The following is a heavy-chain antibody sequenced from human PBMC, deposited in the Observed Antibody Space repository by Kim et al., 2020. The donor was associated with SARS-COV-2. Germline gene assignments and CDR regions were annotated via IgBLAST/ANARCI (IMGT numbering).Heavy chain of an antibody. D-gene: IGHD6-13*01. Sequence: KRRVTIAVDTSKNQFSLKLSSVTAADTAVYYCARGGYSSSWYGERDAFDIWGQGTMVTVSS. CDR3: ARGGYSSSWYGERDAFDI. J-gene: IGHJ3*02. V-gene: IGHV4-34*01.